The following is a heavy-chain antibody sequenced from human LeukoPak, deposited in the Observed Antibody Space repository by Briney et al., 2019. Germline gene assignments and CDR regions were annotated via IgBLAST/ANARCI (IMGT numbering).Heavy chain of an antibody. CDR3: AKGCGGSCYRFDY. CDR2: ISSAASAI. V-gene: IGHV3-11*01. Sequence: GGSLRLSCAASGFTFSDYYMSWIRQAPGEGLEWLSYISSAASAIYYADSVRGRFTISRDNTNNSLLLQMNSLRAEDTAVYYCAKGCGGSCYRFDYWGQGTLVTVSS. J-gene: IGHJ4*02. D-gene: IGHD2-15*01. CDR1: GFTFSDYY.